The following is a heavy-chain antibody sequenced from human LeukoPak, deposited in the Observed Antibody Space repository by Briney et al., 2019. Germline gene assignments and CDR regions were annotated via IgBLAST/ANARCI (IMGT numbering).Heavy chain of an antibody. CDR3: ARAPVVVPAAPMWFDP. D-gene: IGHD2-2*01. CDR2: ISAHNGNT. CDR1: RYTISSYG. V-gene: IGHV1-18*01. J-gene: IGHJ5*02. Sequence: ASVKVSCKASRYTISSYGITWVRQAPGQGLEWMGWISAHNGNTDYAQNLQGRVTMTTNTSTSTAYMELRSLTSDDTAVYYCARAPVVVPAAPMWFDPWGQGTLVTVSS.